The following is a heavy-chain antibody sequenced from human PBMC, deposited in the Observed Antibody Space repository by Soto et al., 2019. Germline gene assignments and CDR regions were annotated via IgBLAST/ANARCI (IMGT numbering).Heavy chain of an antibody. D-gene: IGHD4-17*01. CDR2: ISGSGGST. Sequence: GGSLRLSCAASGFTFSSYAMSWVRQAPGKGLEWVSAISGSGGSTYYADSVKGRFTISRDNSKNTLYLQMDSLRAEDTAVYYCATGGSLTVNHYWGQGTLVTVSS. J-gene: IGHJ4*02. CDR1: GFTFSSYA. CDR3: ATGGSLTVNHY. V-gene: IGHV3-23*01.